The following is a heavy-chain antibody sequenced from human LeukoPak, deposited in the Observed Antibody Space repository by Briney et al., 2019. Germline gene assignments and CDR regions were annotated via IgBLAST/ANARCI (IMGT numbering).Heavy chain of an antibody. V-gene: IGHV1-3*01. D-gene: IGHD2-2*02. CDR1: GYTFTSYA. CDR3: ARDRAYCSSTSCYKGWDY. J-gene: IGHJ4*02. CDR2: INAGNGNT. Sequence: ASVKVSCKASGYTFTSYAMHWVRQAPGQRLEWMGWINAGNGNTKYSQKFQGRVTITRDTSASTAYMGLSSLRSEDTAVYYCARDRAYCSSTSCYKGWDYWGQGTLVTVSS.